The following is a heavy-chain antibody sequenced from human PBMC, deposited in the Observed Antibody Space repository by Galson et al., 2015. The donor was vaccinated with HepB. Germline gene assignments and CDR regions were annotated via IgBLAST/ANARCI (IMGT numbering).Heavy chain of an antibody. CDR3: ARQAYYDFWSGYYPDYYYYMDA. J-gene: IGHJ6*03. V-gene: IGHV1-46*01. CDR2: INPSGGST. Sequence: SVKVSCKASGYTFTSYYMHWVRQAPGQGLEWMGIINPSGGSTSYAQKFQGRVTMTRDTSTSTVYMELSSLRSEDTAVYYCARQAYYDFWSGYYPDYYYYMDAWGKGTTVTVSS. CDR1: GYTFTSYY. D-gene: IGHD3-3*01.